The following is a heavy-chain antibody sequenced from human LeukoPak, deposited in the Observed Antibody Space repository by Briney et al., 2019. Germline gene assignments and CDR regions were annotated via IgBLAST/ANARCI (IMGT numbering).Heavy chain of an antibody. Sequence: SETLSLTCAVYGGSFSGYYLSWIRQPPGKGLEWIGEINHSGSTNYNPSLTSRVTISVDTSKNQFSLKLSSVTAADTAVYYCAKKWGIWLDPWGQGTLVTVSS. CDR2: INHSGST. D-gene: IGHD1-26*01. CDR1: GGSFSGYY. V-gene: IGHV4-34*01. CDR3: AKKWGIWLDP. J-gene: IGHJ5*02.